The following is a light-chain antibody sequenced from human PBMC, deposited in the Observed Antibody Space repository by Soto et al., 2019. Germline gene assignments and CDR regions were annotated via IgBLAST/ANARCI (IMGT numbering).Light chain of an antibody. CDR1: QSVSSD. CDR3: QQYNKWPLT. Sequence: IVMTQSPATLSVSPGERATLSCRASQSVSSDLVWYQQKAGQAPRLLIYDTSTRATGIPARFSGSGSGTEFTLTISSLQSEDSAVYHCQQYNKWPLTFGGGTKVEIX. CDR2: DTS. V-gene: IGKV3-15*01. J-gene: IGKJ4*01.